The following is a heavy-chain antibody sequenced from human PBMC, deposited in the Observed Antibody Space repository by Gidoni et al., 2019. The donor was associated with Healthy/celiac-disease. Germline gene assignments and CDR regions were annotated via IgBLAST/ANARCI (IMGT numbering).Heavy chain of an antibody. V-gene: IGHV3-30*18. CDR2: ISYDGSNK. CDR3: AKDLDYYDSSGYPNFDY. CDR1: GFTFRSYG. Sequence: QVQLVESGGGVVQPGRSLRLSCAASGFTFRSYGMHWVRQAPGKGLEWVAVISYDGSNKYYADSVKGRFTISRDNSKNTLYLQMNSLRAEDTAVYYCAKDLDYYDSSGYPNFDYWGQGTLVTVSS. J-gene: IGHJ4*02. D-gene: IGHD3-22*01.